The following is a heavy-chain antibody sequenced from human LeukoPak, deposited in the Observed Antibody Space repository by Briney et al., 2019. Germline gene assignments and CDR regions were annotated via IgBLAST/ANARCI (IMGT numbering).Heavy chain of an antibody. CDR2: ISYDGSNK. V-gene: IGHV3-30-3*01. CDR3: VRQHDYADY. CDR1: GFTFSSYA. Sequence: GGSLRLSCAASGFTFSSYAMHWVRQAPGKGLEWVAVISYDGSNKYYADSVKGRFTISRDNSKNTLYLQMNSLRPEDTSVYFCVRQHDYADYWGQGTLVTVSS. D-gene: IGHD4/OR15-4a*01. J-gene: IGHJ4*02.